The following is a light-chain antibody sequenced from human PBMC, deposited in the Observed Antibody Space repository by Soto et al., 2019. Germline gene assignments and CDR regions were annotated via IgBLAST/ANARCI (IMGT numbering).Light chain of an antibody. CDR1: SSDVGVYNY. CDR3: SSYTSSSLWV. CDR2: EVS. Sequence: QSALTQPASVSGSPGQSITISCTGASSDVGVYNYVSWNQQHPGKAPKLMIYEVSNRPSGVSNRFSGSKSDNTASLTISGLQAEDEADYYCSSYTSSSLWVFGGGTQLTVL. V-gene: IGLV2-14*01. J-gene: IGLJ3*02.